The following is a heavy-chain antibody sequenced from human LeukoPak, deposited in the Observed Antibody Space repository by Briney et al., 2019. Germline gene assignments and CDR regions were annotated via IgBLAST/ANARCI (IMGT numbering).Heavy chain of an antibody. CDR1: GFTFSSYS. CDR3: ARGGGYGSGHDAFDI. V-gene: IGHV3-21*01. D-gene: IGHD3-10*01. Sequence: PGGSLRLSCAASGFTFSSYSMNWVRQAPGKGLEWVSPISSSSSYIYYADSVKGRFTISRDNAKNSLYLQMNSLRAEDTAVYYCARGGGYGSGHDAFDIWGQGTMVTVSS. J-gene: IGHJ3*02. CDR2: ISSSSSYI.